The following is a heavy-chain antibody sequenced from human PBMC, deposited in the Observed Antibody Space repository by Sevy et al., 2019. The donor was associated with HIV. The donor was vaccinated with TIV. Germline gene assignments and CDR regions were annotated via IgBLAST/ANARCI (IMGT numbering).Heavy chain of an antibody. Sequence: GGSLRLSCAASGFIFGSYAMNWVRQAPGKGLEWVAVISYDGSHKYYADSVKGRFTISRDSSKNTLYLQMHSLRTDDPSVYYGVREPGSSGSCFDSWGQGTLVTVSS. CDR1: GFIFGSYA. CDR3: VREPGSSGSCFDS. J-gene: IGHJ4*02. V-gene: IGHV3-30-3*01. D-gene: IGHD6-25*01. CDR2: ISYDGSHK.